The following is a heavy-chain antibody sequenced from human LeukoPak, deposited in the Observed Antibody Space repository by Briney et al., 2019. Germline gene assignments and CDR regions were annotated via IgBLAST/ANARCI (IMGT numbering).Heavy chain of an antibody. V-gene: IGHV3-74*01. CDR1: GFTFSSYW. J-gene: IGHJ3*02. D-gene: IGHD1-1*01. Sequence: PGGSLILSCAASGFTFSSYWMHWVRQAPGKGLVWVTRISADGRFTLYADSVKGRFTISRDNAKNTLYLQMDSLRAEDTAVYYCATANSGPDIWGQGTTVIVSS. CDR2: ISADGRFT. CDR3: ATANSGPDI.